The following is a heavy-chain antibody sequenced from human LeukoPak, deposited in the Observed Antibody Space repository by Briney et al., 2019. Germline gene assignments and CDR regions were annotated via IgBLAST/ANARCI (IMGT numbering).Heavy chain of an antibody. J-gene: IGHJ5*02. D-gene: IGHD6-13*01. CDR1: GGSFSGYY. Sequence: SETLSLTCAVYGGSFSGYYWSWIRQPPGKGLEWIGEINHSGSTNYNPSLKSRVTISVDTSKNQFSLKLSSVTAADTAVYYCAREQNFQQLVRGGWFDPWGQGTLVTVSP. CDR3: AREQNFQQLVRGGWFDP. V-gene: IGHV4-34*01. CDR2: INHSGST.